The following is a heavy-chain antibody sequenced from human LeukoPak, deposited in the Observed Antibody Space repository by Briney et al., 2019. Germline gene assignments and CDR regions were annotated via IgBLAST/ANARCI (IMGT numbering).Heavy chain of an antibody. CDR2: INADGSIT. V-gene: IGHV3-74*01. Sequence: GGSLRLSCAASGFTFSDYWMHWVRQVPGKGLVWVARINADGSITNHADSVKGRFTISRGNAENTLYLQMNSLRAEDTAVYYCARTEGYCSGGSCYARYFDYWGQGTLVTVSS. J-gene: IGHJ4*02. CDR3: ARTEGYCSGGSCYARYFDY. D-gene: IGHD2-15*01. CDR1: GFTFSDYW.